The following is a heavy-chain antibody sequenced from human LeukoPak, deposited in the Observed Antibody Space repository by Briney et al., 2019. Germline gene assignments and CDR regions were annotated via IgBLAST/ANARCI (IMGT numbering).Heavy chain of an antibody. CDR2: ISWDGGST. V-gene: IGHV3-43D*03. Sequence: SGGSLRLSCAASGFTFDDYAMHWVRQAPGEGLEWVCLISWDGGSTYYADSVKGRFTISRDNSKNSLYLQMNSLRAEDTALYYCAKDWGSSSWYYMDVWGKGTTVTVSS. CDR1: GFTFDDYA. CDR3: AKDWGSSSWYYMDV. J-gene: IGHJ6*03. D-gene: IGHD6-6*01.